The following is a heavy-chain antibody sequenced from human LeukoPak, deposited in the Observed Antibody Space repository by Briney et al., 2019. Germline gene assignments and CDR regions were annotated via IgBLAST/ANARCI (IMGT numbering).Heavy chain of an antibody. CDR1: GFTFSNYA. CDR2: ISGSGGST. J-gene: IGHJ4*02. CDR3: ARERGGSGGNTNGYFDY. D-gene: IGHD4-23*01. Sequence: AGGSLSLSCAASGFTFSNYAMSWVRQAPGKGLEWVSVISGSGGSTYSADSVKGRFTISRDNSKNTLYLQMNSLRAEDKAAYYCARERGGSGGNTNGYFDYWGQGALVTVSS. V-gene: IGHV3-23*01.